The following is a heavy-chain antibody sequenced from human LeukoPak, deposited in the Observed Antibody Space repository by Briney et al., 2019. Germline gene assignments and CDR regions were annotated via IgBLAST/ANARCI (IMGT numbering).Heavy chain of an antibody. CDR2: ISYDGNNK. V-gene: IGHV3-30*19. J-gene: IGHJ4*02. Sequence: QPGGSLRLSCAASGFTFNKYGMHWVRQAPGKGLEWVALISYDGNNKYYADSVKGRFTISRDNSKDRLYLQMDSLRAEDTAVYSCASLPPDIVVVPAARLDYWGQGTLVTVSS. CDR1: GFTFNKYG. D-gene: IGHD2-2*01. CDR3: ASLPPDIVVVPAARLDY.